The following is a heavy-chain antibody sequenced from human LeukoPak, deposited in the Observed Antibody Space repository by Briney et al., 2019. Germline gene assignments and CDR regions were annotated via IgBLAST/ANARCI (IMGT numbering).Heavy chain of an antibody. CDR1: GGSISSGDYY. CDR3: ARCGYRNWFDP. Sequence: SETLSLICTVSGGSISSGDYYWSWIRQPPGKGLEWIGYIYYSGSTYYNPSLKSRVTISVDTSKNQFSLKLSSVTAADTAVYYCARCGYRNWFDPWGQGTLVTVSS. V-gene: IGHV4-30-4*01. J-gene: IGHJ5*02. D-gene: IGHD5-18*01. CDR2: IYYSGST.